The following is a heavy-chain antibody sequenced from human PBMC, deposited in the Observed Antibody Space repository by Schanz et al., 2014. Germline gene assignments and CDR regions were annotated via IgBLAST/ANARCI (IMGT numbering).Heavy chain of an antibody. CDR2: MIGSGSSV. V-gene: IGHV3-23*01. CDR1: GFTFSIYG. CDR3: AKNRAGGYESFLDS. D-gene: IGHD5-12*01. Sequence: EVQLLESGGGLVQPGGSLRLSCAASGFTFSIYGMSWVRQAPGKGLEWVSRMIGSGSSVFYADSVKGRFTISRDNSKNSLYLQMDSLRSEDTALYYCAKNRAGGYESFLDSWGQGTLVTVSS. J-gene: IGHJ4*02.